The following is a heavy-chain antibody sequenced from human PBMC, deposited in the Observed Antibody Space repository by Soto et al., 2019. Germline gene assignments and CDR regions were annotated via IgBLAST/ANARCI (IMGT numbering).Heavy chain of an antibody. Sequence: SETLSLTCSVSGDSISRHNWRWIRQPAGEGLEWIGHIHTSGSISYNPSLESRVTMVVDKSKNQFSLKLTSVTAADTAVYYCARGGGGYSSSSPGWFDPWGQGILVTVSS. D-gene: IGHD6-6*01. J-gene: IGHJ5*02. CDR3: ARGGGGYSSSSPGWFDP. V-gene: IGHV4-4*07. CDR2: IHTSGSI. CDR1: GDSISRHN.